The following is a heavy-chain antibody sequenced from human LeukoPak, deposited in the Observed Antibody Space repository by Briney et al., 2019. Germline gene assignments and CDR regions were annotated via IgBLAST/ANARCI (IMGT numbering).Heavy chain of an antibody. CDR2: INPNSGGT. Sequence: GASVKVSCKASGYTFTGYYMHWVRQAPGQGLEWMGWINPNSGGTNYAQQFQGRVTMTRDTSISTAYMELSRLRSDDTAVYYCARIQQLVRFHFDYWGQGTLVTVSS. V-gene: IGHV1-2*02. CDR1: GYTFTGYY. CDR3: ARIQQLVRFHFDY. D-gene: IGHD6-13*01. J-gene: IGHJ4*02.